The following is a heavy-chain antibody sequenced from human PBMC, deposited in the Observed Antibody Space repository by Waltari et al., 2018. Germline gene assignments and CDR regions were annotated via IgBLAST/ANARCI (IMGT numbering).Heavy chain of an antibody. Sequence: QVQLVQSGAEVKKPGASVKVSCKASGYTFTMYDINWVRQATGQGLEWMGWMNPNSGNTGYAQKFQGRVTMTRNTAISTAYMELNSLRAGDTAVYYCARGKGTTVVTYRGYYVDDWGQGTLVTVSS. CDR1: GYTFTMYD. V-gene: IGHV1-8*01. CDR3: ARGKGTTVVTYRGYYVDD. D-gene: IGHD4-17*01. CDR2: MNPNSGNT. J-gene: IGHJ4*02.